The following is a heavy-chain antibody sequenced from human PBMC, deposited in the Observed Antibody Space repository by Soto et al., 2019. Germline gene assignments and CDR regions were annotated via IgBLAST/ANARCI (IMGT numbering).Heavy chain of an antibody. CDR3: ARLYPFYDLLTGSQLYAFDI. CDR1: GDSISSSY. D-gene: IGHD3-9*01. J-gene: IGHJ3*02. V-gene: IGHV4-59*01. CDR2: IYYSGST. Sequence: SETLSLTCTVSGDSISSSYWNWIRQAPGKGLEWIGYIYYSGSTNFSPSLKSRDTISIDTSKEQFSLKLRSVTAADTAVYYCARLYPFYDLLTGSQLYAFDIWGQGTMVTVSS.